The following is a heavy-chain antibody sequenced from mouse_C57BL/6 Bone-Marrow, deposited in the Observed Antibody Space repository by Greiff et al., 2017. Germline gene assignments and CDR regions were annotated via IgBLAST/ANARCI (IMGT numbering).Heavy chain of an antibody. V-gene: IGHV14-4*01. J-gene: IGHJ1*03. Sequence: EVQLQQSGAELVRPGASVKLSCTASGFNIKDDYMHWVKQRPEQGLEWIGWIDPENGDTEYASKFQGKATITADTSSNTAYLQLSSLTSEDTAVXYCTTPKYYGSSSYWYFDVWGTGTTVTVSS. CDR1: GFNIKDDY. D-gene: IGHD1-1*01. CDR2: IDPENGDT. CDR3: TTPKYYGSSSYWYFDV.